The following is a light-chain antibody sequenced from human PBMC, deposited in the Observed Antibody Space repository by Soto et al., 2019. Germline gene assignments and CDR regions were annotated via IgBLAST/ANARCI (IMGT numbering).Light chain of an antibody. Sequence: QSALTQPASMSGSPGQSITISCTGTSSDVGGYNYVSWYQQHPGKAPKLMIYEVSHRPSGVSDRFSGSKSGNTASLTVSGLQAEDEADYYCTSYATGDTFPFGGGTKLTVL. CDR1: SSDVGGYNY. V-gene: IGLV2-14*01. CDR3: TSYATGDTFP. J-gene: IGLJ2*01. CDR2: EVS.